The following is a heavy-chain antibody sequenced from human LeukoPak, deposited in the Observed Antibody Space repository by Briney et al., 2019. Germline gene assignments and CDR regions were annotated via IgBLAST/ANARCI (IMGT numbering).Heavy chain of an antibody. Sequence: GGSLRLSCAASGFTFSSYAMSWVRQAPGKGLEWVSAISGSGGSTYYADSVKGRFTISRDNSKNTLYLQMNSLRAEDTAVYYCAKNGGSYRTPYWYFDLWGRGTLVTVSS. CDR3: AKNGGSYRTPYWYFDL. V-gene: IGHV3-23*01. CDR1: GFTFSSYA. CDR2: ISGSGGST. D-gene: IGHD1-26*01. J-gene: IGHJ2*01.